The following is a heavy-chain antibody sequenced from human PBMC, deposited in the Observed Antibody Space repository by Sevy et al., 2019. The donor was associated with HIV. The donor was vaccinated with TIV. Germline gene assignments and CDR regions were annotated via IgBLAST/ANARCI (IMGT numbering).Heavy chain of an antibody. J-gene: IGHJ3*02. D-gene: IGHD3-10*01. V-gene: IGHV1-18*04. CDR3: ARASRGFEVLDDAFDI. Sequence: ASVKVSCKASGYTFTSYGISWVRQAPGQGLEWMEWISAYNGNTNYAQKLQGRVTMTTDTSTSTAYMELRSLRSDDTAVYHSARASRGFEVLDDAFDIWGQGTMVTVSS. CDR2: ISAYNGNT. CDR1: GYTFTSYG.